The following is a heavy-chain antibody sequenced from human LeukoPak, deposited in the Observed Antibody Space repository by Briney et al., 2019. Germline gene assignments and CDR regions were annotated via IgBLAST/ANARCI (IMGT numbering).Heavy chain of an antibody. CDR3: ARTIAAAGNYYFDY. D-gene: IGHD6-13*01. Sequence: SETLSLTCTVSGGSISSYYWSWIRQPPGKGLEWIGYIYYSGSTNYNPSLKSRVTISVDRSKNQFSLKLSSVTAADTAVYYCARTIAAAGNYYFDYWGQGTLVTVSS. J-gene: IGHJ4*02. CDR2: IYYSGST. V-gene: IGHV4-59*12. CDR1: GGSISSYY.